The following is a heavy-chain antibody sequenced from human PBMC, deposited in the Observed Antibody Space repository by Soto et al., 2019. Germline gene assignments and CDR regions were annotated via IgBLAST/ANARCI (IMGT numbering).Heavy chain of an antibody. CDR2: ISGSGVTT. CDR1: GFIFSSYP. V-gene: IGHV3-23*01. D-gene: IGHD7-27*01. J-gene: IGHJ2*01. Sequence: EAQLLESGGGLVQPGGSLRLSCAASGFIFSSYPMSWVRQALGKGLEWVCGISGSGVTTFCADSVKGRFTISRDSSKNTLYLQMSSLRADDTAVYYCAKDLWGQRYFDLWGRGTLVTVSS. CDR3: AKDLWGQRYFDL.